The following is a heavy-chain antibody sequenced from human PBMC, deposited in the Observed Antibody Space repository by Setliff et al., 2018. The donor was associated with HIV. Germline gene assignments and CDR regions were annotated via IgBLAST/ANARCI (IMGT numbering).Heavy chain of an antibody. J-gene: IGHJ4*02. Sequence: ASVKVSCKVSGYTLTELSRHWVRQAPGKGLEWMGGLDTKDGKTMYAQKFQGRVTMTEDTSTDTAHMELRSLRSEDTAVYYCVIGSAARPFDYWGQGTLVTVSS. V-gene: IGHV1-24*01. CDR3: VIGSAARPFDY. CDR2: LDTKDGKT. D-gene: IGHD6-6*01. CDR1: GYTLTELS.